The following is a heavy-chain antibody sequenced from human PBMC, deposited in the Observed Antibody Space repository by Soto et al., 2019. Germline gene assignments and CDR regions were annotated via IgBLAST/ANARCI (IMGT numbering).Heavy chain of an antibody. J-gene: IGHJ6*03. D-gene: IGHD4-17*01. CDR2: IYYSGST. CDR3: ARRAVTMSYYYYYMDV. CDR1: GGSISSSSYY. Sequence: QLQLQESGPGLVKPSETLSLTCTVSGGSISSSSYYWGWIRQPPGKGLEWIGSIYYSGSTYYNPSLKSRVTISVDPSKNQFSLKLSSVTAADTAVYYCARRAVTMSYYYYYMDVWGKGTTVTVSS. V-gene: IGHV4-39*01.